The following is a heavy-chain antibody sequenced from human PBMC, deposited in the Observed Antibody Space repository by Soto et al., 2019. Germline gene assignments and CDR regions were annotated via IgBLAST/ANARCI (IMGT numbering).Heavy chain of an antibody. J-gene: IGHJ6*02. CDR3: TTEGIVVVPAAILFYYYYGMDV. Sequence: GGSLRLSCAASGFTFSNAWMSWVRQAPGKGLEWVGRIKSKTDGGTTDYAAPVKGRSTISRDDSKNTLYLQMNSLKTEDTAVYYCTTEGIVVVPAAILFYYYYGMDVWGQGTTVTVSS. CDR1: GFTFSNAW. V-gene: IGHV3-15*01. CDR2: IKSKTDGGTT. D-gene: IGHD2-2*02.